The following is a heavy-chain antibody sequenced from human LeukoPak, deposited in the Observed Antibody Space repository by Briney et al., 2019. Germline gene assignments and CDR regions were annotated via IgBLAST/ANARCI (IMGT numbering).Heavy chain of an antibody. CDR2: IKQDGSEK. D-gene: IGHD3-22*01. J-gene: IGHJ4*02. CDR1: GSTFSSYW. V-gene: IGHV3-7*02. Sequence: GGSLRLSCAASGSTFSSYWMSWVRQAPGKGLEWVANIKQDGSEKYYVDSVKGRFTISRDNAKNSLYLQMNSLRAEDTAVYYCARVIVVVITSYFDYWGQGTLVTVSS. CDR3: ARVIVVVITSYFDY.